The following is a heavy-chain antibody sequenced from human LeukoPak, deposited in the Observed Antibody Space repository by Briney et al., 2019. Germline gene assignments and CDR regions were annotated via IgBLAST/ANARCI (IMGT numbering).Heavy chain of an antibody. CDR3: TTVAYSSSTTYFDY. V-gene: IGHV3-15*01. J-gene: IGHJ4*02. CDR2: IQRKTDGGTT. CDR1: GFTFSNAW. D-gene: IGHD6-6*01. Sequence: PGGSLRLSCAASGFTFSNAWMSWVRQVPGRGLEWVGRIQRKTDGGTTDYAAPVRGRSTISRDDSKNTLYLQMNSLKTEDTAVYYCTTVAYSSSTTYFDYWGQGTLVTVSS.